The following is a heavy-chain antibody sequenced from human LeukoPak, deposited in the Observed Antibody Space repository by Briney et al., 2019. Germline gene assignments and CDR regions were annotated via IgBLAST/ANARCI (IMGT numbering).Heavy chain of an antibody. CDR3: ARGWGSYCSSTSCYDPPGWFDP. D-gene: IGHD2-2*01. CDR2: IIPILGIA. V-gene: IGHV1-69*04. J-gene: IGHJ5*02. CDR1: GGTFSSYA. Sequence: ASVKVSCKASGGTFSSYAISWVRQAPGQGLEWMGRIIPILGIANYAQKFQGRVTITADKSTNTAYMELSSLRSEDTAVYYCARGWGSYCSSTSCYDPPGWFDPWGQGTLVTVSS.